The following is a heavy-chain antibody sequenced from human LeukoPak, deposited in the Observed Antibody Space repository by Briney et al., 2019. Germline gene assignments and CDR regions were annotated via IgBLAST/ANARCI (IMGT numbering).Heavy chain of an antibody. CDR2: INPSGGST. CDR3: ATPTYYYDSTYAFDI. D-gene: IGHD3-22*01. J-gene: IGHJ3*02. Sequence: ASVKVSCKASGYTFTSYYMHWVRQAPGQGLEWMGIINPSGGSTSYAQKFQGRVTITRNTSISTAYMELSSLRSEDTAVYYCATPTYYYDSTYAFDIWGQGTMVTVSS. V-gene: IGHV1-46*01. CDR1: GYTFTSYY.